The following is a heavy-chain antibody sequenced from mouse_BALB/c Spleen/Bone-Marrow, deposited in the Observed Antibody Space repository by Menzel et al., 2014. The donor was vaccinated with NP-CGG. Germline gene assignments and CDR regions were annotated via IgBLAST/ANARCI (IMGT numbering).Heavy chain of an antibody. J-gene: IGHJ1*01. CDR1: GDSITSGY. D-gene: IGHD1-1*01. CDR2: ISYSGST. CDR3: ARYCYGSSYWYFDV. V-gene: IGHV3-8*02. Sequence: EVKLMESGPSLVKPSQTLSLTCSVTGDSITSGYWNWIRKFPGNKLEYMGYISYSGSTYYNPYLKSRISITRDTSKNQYYLQLNSVTTEDTATYYCARYCYGSSYWYFDVWGAGTTVTVSS.